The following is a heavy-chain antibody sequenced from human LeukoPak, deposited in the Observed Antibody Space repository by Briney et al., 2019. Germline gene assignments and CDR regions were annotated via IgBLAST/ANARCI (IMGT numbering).Heavy chain of an antibody. CDR2: IRYDGSNK. D-gene: IGHD3-3*01. V-gene: IGHV3-30*02. CDR1: GFTFSSYG. J-gene: IGHJ4*02. Sequence: PGGSLRLSCAASGFTFSSYGMHWVRQAPGRGLEWVAFIRYDGSNKYYADSVKGRFTISRDNSKNTLYLQMNSLRAEDTAVYYCAKDRPVLRFLEWSPYYFDYWGQGTLVTVSS. CDR3: AKDRPVLRFLEWSPYYFDY.